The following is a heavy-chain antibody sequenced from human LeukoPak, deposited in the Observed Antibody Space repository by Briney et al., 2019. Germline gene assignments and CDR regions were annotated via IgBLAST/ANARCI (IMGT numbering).Heavy chain of an antibody. J-gene: IGHJ4*02. CDR3: ARDSRYCSGGNCHLRFDY. V-gene: IGHV4-34*01. D-gene: IGHD2-15*01. CDR1: GGSFSGYY. CDR2: IDYSGST. Sequence: SETLSLTCAVYGGSFSGYYWGWIRQPPGKGLEWIGSIDYSGSTYHNPSLKSRITISVDTSKNRFSLKLSSVTAADTAVYYCARDSRYCSGGNCHLRFDYWGQGILVTVSS.